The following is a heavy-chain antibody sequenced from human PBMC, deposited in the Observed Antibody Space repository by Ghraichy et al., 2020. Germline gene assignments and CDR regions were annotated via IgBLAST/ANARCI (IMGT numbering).Heavy chain of an antibody. CDR1: GFIFSSYA. CDR3: AKVGSGSFFD. J-gene: IGHJ4*02. Sequence: LSLTCAASGFIFSSYAMSWVRQAPGKGLEWVSTISGSGGSTYYADSVKGRFTISRDNSKNTLYLQMNSLRAEDTAVYYCAKVGSGSFFDWGQGTLVTVSS. V-gene: IGHV3-23*01. CDR2: ISGSGGST. D-gene: IGHD1-26*01.